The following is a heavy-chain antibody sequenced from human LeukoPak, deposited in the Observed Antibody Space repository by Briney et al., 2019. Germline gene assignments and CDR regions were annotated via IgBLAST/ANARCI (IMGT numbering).Heavy chain of an antibody. J-gene: IGHJ4*02. CDR3: ARGSGQWLVKGRMDYLDY. V-gene: IGHV4-61*02. Sequence: PSQTLSLTCTVSGGSISSGSYYWSWIRQPAGKGLEWIGRIYTSGSTNYNPSLKSRVTISVDTSKNQFSLKLSFVTASDTAVYYCARGSGQWLVKGRMDYLDYWGQGTLVTVSS. CDR2: IYTSGST. CDR1: GGSISSGSYY. D-gene: IGHD6-19*01.